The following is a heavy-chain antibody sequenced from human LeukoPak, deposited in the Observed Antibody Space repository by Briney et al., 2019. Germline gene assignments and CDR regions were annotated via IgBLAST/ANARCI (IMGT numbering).Heavy chain of an antibody. CDR1: GFTFSDYY. J-gene: IGHJ4*02. CDR3: ARVSSSGWYLPY. V-gene: IGHV3-11*06. D-gene: IGHD6-19*01. CDR2: ISSSSSYT. Sequence: PGGSLRLPCAASGFTFSDYYMSWLRQAPGKGLEWVSYISSSSSYTNYADSVKGRFTISRDNAKNSLYLQMNSLRAEDTAVYYCARVSSSGWYLPYWGQGTLVTVSS.